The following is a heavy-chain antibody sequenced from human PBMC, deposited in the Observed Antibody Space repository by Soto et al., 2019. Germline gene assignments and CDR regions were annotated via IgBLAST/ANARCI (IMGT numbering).Heavy chain of an antibody. Sequence: QITLKESGPTLVKPTQTLTLTCTFSGFSLSTSGVGVGWIRQPPGKALEWLALIYWDDEKRYSPSLTSRLTITKDTSKTQVVLTMTNMDPVDTATYYCAFLYYYGSGSYSSFYYWGQGTLVTVSS. J-gene: IGHJ4*02. CDR3: AFLYYYGSGSYSSFYY. CDR2: IYWDDEK. CDR1: GFSLSTSGVG. D-gene: IGHD3-10*01. V-gene: IGHV2-5*02.